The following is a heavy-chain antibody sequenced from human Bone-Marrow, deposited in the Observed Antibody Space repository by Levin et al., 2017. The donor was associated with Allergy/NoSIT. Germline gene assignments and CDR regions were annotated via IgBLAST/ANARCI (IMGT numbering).Heavy chain of an antibody. CDR1: GFTFSSYG. D-gene: IGHD6-19*01. J-gene: IGHJ5*02. CDR2: IWYDGSNK. V-gene: IGHV3-33*01. Sequence: GESLKISCAASGFTFSSYGMHWVRQAPGKGLEWVAVIWYDGSNKYYADSVKGRFTISRDNSKNTLYLQMNSLRAEDTAVYYCARVSIAVAGNNWFDPWGQGTLVTVSS. CDR3: ARVSIAVAGNNWFDP.